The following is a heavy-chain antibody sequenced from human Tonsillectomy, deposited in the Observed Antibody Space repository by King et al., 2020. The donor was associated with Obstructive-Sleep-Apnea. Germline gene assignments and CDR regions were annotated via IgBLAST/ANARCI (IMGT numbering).Heavy chain of an antibody. CDR3: AREYWGPDY. D-gene: IGHD3-16*01. Sequence: VQLVESGGGLVQPGGSVRLSCGASGFTFSSYWMTWVRQAPGKGLEWVANIKQYGSVKNYEDSVKGRFTISRDNAKKSVFLQMNSLTAEDTAVYYCAREYWGPDYWGQGTLVTVSS. J-gene: IGHJ4*02. CDR2: IKQYGSVK. CDR1: GFTFSSYW. V-gene: IGHV3-7*01.